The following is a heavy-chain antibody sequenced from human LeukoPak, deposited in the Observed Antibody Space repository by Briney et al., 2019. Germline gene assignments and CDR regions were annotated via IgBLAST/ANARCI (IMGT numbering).Heavy chain of an antibody. Sequence: PGGSLRLSCAASGFTFSGSAMHWVRQASGKGLEWVGRIRSKANSYATAYAASVKGRFTISRDDSKNTAYLQMNSLKTEDTAVYYCTRQQHDSSGYYENWFDPWGQGTLVTVSS. V-gene: IGHV3-73*01. J-gene: IGHJ5*02. D-gene: IGHD3-22*01. CDR2: IRSKANSYAT. CDR1: GFTFSGSA. CDR3: TRQQHDSSGYYENWFDP.